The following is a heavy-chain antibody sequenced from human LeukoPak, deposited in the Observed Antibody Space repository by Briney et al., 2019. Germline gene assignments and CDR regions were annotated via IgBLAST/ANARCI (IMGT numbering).Heavy chain of an antibody. D-gene: IGHD6-19*01. CDR2: IYSRDNT. CDR1: GGSVSSYY. CDR3: ARFHSGPSGWYVLWYFDL. J-gene: IGHJ2*01. V-gene: IGHV4-4*09. Sequence: SETLSLTCTVSGGSVSSYYWSWVRQPPGKGLEWIGYIYSRDNTKYNSSLASRVTMSLDTSKNQFFLKLRSVTAADTAVYYCARFHSGPSGWYVLWYFDLWGRGTLVTVSS.